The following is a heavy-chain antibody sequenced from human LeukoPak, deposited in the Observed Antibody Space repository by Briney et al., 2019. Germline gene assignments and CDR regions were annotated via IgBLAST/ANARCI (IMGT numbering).Heavy chain of an antibody. CDR3: ARSSALISGVYYDFWCGYHKNRNDAFDI. J-gene: IGHJ3*02. Sequence: GGSLRLSCAASGFTFSSYWMHWVRQAPGKGLVWVSRINSDGSSTSYADSVKGRFTISRDNAKNTLYLQMNSLRAEDTAVYYCARSSALISGVYYDFWCGYHKNRNDAFDIWGQGTMVTVSS. CDR2: INSDGSST. D-gene: IGHD3-3*01. CDR1: GFTFSSYW. V-gene: IGHV3-74*01.